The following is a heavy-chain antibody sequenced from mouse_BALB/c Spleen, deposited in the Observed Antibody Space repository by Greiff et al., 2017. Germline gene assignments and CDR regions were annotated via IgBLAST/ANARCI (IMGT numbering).Heavy chain of an antibody. CDR2: IDPANGNT. D-gene: IGHD2-3*01. J-gene: IGHJ2*01. V-gene: IGHV14-3*02. CDR3: ARQGDGYYVDFDY. Sequence: VQLQQSGAELVKPGASVKLSCTASGFNIKDTYMHWVKQRPEQGLEWIGRIDPANGNTKYDPKFQGKATITADTSSNTAYLQLSSLTSEDTAVYYCARQGDGYYVDFDYWGQGTTLTVSS. CDR1: GFNIKDTY.